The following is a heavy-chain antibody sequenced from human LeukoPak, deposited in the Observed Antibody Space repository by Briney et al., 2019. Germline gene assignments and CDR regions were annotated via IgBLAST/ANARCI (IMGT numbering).Heavy chain of an antibody. CDR1: GGTFSSYA. CDR2: IIPTFGTA. Sequence: SVKVSCKASGGTFSSYAISWVRQAPGQGLEWMGGIIPTFGTANYAQKFQGRVTITADESTSTAYMELSSLRSEDTAVYYCAREATGVAARQVDYWGQGTLVTVSS. CDR3: AREATGVAARQVDY. V-gene: IGHV1-69*01. J-gene: IGHJ4*02. D-gene: IGHD6-6*01.